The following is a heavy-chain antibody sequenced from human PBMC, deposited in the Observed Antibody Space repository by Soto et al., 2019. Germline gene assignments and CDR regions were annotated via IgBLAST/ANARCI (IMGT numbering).Heavy chain of an antibody. D-gene: IGHD4-17*01. CDR1: GGSISSGGYY. CDR2: IDYSGST. V-gene: IGHV4-31*03. CDR3: ASGIYGYFDY. J-gene: IGHJ4*02. Sequence: SETLSLTCTVSGGSISSGGYYWSWIRQHPGKGLEWIGYIDYSGSTYYNPSLKSRVTISVDTSKNQFSLKLSSVTAADTAVYYCASGIYGYFDYWGQGTLVTVSS.